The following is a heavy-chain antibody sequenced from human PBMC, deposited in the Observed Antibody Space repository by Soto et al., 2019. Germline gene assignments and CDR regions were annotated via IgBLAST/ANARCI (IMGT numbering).Heavy chain of an antibody. CDR1: GFTFSTFA. CDR2: ISGSGGNT. V-gene: IGHV3-23*01. J-gene: IGHJ5*02. CDR3: AKCDLLMTTSGWWCNWFDP. Sequence: EVQLLESGGSLVQPGGSLRLSCAASGFTFSTFAMNWVRQAPGEGLEWVSSISGSGGNTQYADSVKGRVTISRDNSKNTLDLQMNTLSAEDTAVYYGAKCDLLMTTSGWWCNWFDPWGQGTLVIVSS. D-gene: IGHD2-21*01.